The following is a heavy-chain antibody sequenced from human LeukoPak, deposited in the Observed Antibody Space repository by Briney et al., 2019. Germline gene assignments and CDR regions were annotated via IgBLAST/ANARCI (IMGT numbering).Heavy chain of an antibody. J-gene: IGHJ3*02. CDR3: GRHQHSGSYGAFDI. CDR2: IHPGDSDT. Sequence: GESLKISCQGSGYTFTAYWIGWVRQMPGKGLEWVGIIHPGDSDTRYGPSFQGQVTISADKSITTAYLQRSSLKASDTAMYYCGRHQHSGSYGAFDIWGQGTMVTVSS. V-gene: IGHV5-51*01. CDR1: GYTFTAYW. D-gene: IGHD1-26*01.